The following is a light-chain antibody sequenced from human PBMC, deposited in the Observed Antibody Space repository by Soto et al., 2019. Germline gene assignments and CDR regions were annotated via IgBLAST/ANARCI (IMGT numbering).Light chain of an antibody. Sequence: EIVMTQSPATLSVSPGERVTLSCRASQSVRSNLAWYQQEPGQAPRLLIYGASTRATGIPARFSGSGSGTEFILTVSSLRSEDFAVYYCQQYIYWPYTFGQGTKVEI. CDR3: QQYIYWPYT. V-gene: IGKV3-15*01. J-gene: IGKJ2*01. CDR2: GAS. CDR1: QSVRSN.